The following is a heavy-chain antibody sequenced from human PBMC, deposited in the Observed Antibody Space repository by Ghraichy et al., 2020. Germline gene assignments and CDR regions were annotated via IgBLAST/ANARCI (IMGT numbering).Heavy chain of an antibody. D-gene: IGHD1-26*01. J-gene: IGHJ3*02. CDR3: AREVDSGSYLDAFDI. V-gene: IGHV1-18*04. CDR1: GYTFTSYG. CDR2: ISAYNGNT. Sequence: ASVKVSCKASGYTFTSYGISWVRQAPGQGLEWMGWISAYNGNTNYAQKLQGRVTMTTDTSTSTAYMELRSLRSDDTAVYYCAREVDSGSYLDAFDIWGQGTMVTVSS.